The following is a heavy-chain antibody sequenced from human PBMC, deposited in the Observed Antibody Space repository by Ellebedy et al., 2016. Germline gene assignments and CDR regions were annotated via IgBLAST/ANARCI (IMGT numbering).Heavy chain of an antibody. J-gene: IGHJ5*02. V-gene: IGHV3-30*03. Sequence: GGSLRLSXAASGFTFSDHGIHWVRQTPGKGLEWVGVISSTGGTSFYADSVKGRFTLSRDNSKNTLYLQLTSLRAEDTAVYYCARLVLPEHPRWFDPWGQGTPVIVSS. CDR1: GFTFSDHG. CDR2: ISSTGGTS. CDR3: ARLVLPEHPRWFDP. D-gene: IGHD4/OR15-4a*01.